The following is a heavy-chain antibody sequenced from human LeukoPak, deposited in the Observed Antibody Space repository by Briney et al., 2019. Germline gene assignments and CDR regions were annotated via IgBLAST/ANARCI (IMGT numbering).Heavy chain of an antibody. CDR1: GYTFTGYY. CDR3: ARQVVVVPAAMFYYYYMDV. V-gene: IGHV1-2*02. CDR2: INPNSGGT. D-gene: IGHD2-2*01. J-gene: IGHJ6*03. Sequence: ASVKVSCKASGYTFTGYYVHWVRQAPGQGLEWMGWINPNSGGTNYAQKFQGRVTMTRDTSISTAYMELSRLRSDDTAVYYCARQVVVVPAAMFYYYYMDVWGKGTTVTISS.